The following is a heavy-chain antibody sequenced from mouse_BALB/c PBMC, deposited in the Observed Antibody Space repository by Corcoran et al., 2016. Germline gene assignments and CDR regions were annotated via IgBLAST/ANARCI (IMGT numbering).Heavy chain of an antibody. CDR2: IHPGSGGT. D-gene: IGHD1-1*02. J-gene: IGHJ4*01. V-gene: IGHV1S136*01. CDR1: GYTFTSYV. CDR3: TRLLWYAMDY. Sequence: EVQLQQSGPELVKPGASVKMSCKASGYTFTSYVMHWVKQKPGQGLEWIGAIHPGSGGTAYNQKFKGKATLTADKSSSTAYMELSSLTSEDSAVYYCTRLLWYAMDYWGQGTSVTVSS.